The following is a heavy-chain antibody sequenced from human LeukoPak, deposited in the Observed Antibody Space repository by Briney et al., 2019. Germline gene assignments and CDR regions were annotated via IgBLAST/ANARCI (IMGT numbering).Heavy chain of an antibody. V-gene: IGHV4-34*01. Sequence: SETLSLTCAVYGGSFSGYYWSWIRQPPGKGLEWIGEINHSGSTNYNPSLKSRVTISVDTSKNQFSLKLSSVTAADTAVYYCEREWGYCSGGSCYSWFDPWGQGTLVTVSS. CDR3: EREWGYCSGGSCYSWFDP. D-gene: IGHD2-15*01. J-gene: IGHJ5*02. CDR2: INHSGST. CDR1: GGSFSGYY.